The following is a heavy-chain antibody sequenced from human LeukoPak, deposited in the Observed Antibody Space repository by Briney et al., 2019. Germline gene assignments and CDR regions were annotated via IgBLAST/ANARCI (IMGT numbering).Heavy chain of an antibody. V-gene: IGHV1-18*01. J-gene: IGHJ4*02. CDR2: INTYNGNT. CDR3: ARDLVDGVGAPGAY. D-gene: IGHD1-26*01. CDR1: GYTFTNYG. Sequence: GASVKISCKASGYTFTNYGITWMRQAPGQGLEWMGWINTYNGNTNYAQKLQGRVTITTDTSTSTAYMELMSLRSDDTVVFYCARDLVDGVGAPGAYWGQGALVTVSS.